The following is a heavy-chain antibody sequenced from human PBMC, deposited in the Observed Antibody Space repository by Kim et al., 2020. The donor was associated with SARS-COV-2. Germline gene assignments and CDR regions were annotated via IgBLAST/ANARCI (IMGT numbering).Heavy chain of an antibody. D-gene: IGHD3-16*01. CDR1: GGSISSSSYY. Sequence: SETLSLTCTVSGGSISSSSYYWGWIRQPPGKGLEWIGSIYYSGSTYYNPSLKSRVTISVDTSKNQFSLKLSSVTAADTAVYYCARHYLRFPQTDAFDIWGQGTMVTVSS. J-gene: IGHJ3*02. CDR2: IYYSGST. V-gene: IGHV4-39*01. CDR3: ARHYLRFPQTDAFDI.